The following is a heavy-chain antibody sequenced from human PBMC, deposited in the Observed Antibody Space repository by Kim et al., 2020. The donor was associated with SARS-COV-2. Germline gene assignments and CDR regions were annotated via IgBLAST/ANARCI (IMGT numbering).Heavy chain of an antibody. J-gene: IGHJ4*02. CDR2: IYYSGST. D-gene: IGHD3-22*01. Sequence: SETLSLTCTVSGGSISSYYWSWIRQPPGKGLEWIGYIYYSGSTNYNPSLKSRVTISVDTSKNQFSLKLSSVTAADTAVYYCARHYYDSSGYYYLGFDYWGQGTLVTVSS. CDR1: GGSISSYY. V-gene: IGHV4-59*08. CDR3: ARHYYDSSGYYYLGFDY.